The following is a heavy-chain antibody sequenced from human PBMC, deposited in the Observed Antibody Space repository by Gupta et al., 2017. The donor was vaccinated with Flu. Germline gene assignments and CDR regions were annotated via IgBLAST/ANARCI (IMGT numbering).Heavy chain of an antibody. Sequence: QITLKESGPTLVKPTQTLTLTCTFSGFSLSTSGVGVGWIRQPPGKALEWLALIYWDDDKRDSPALKSRLTITKDTSKNQVDLTMTKMEHXDTDTYYCAHHSGREWGWFDPGGQGTMVTVCS. D-gene: IGHD6-19*01. J-gene: IGHJ5*02. CDR3: AHHSGREWGWFDP. CDR1: GFSLSTSGVG. CDR2: IYWDDDK. V-gene: IGHV2-5*02.